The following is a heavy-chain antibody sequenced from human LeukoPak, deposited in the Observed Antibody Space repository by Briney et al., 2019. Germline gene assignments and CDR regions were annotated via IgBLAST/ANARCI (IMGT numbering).Heavy chain of an antibody. CDR1: GGSISSGGYY. J-gene: IGHJ6*03. Sequence: SETLSLTCTVSGGSISSGGYYWSWIRQHPGKGLEWIGYIYYSGSTYYNPSLKSRVTISVDTSKNQFFLKLSSVTAADTAVYYCARRGVVVTSIGYYYYMDVWGKGTTVTVSS. V-gene: IGHV4-31*03. D-gene: IGHD2-15*01. CDR3: ARRGVVVTSIGYYYYMDV. CDR2: IYYSGST.